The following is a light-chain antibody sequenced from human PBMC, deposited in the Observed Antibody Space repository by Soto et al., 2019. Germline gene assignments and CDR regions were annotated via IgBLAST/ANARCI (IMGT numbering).Light chain of an antibody. V-gene: IGLV2-14*01. J-gene: IGLJ1*01. CDR1: SSDVGGYNY. CDR2: EVS. Sequence: QSALTRPASVSGSPGRSITSSCTGTSSDVGGYNYVSWYQQHPGKAPKLMIYEVSNRPSGVSNRFSGSKSGNTASLTITGLQAEDEADYYCSSYTSSSTLGGCVFGTGTKVTVL. CDR3: SSYTSSSTLGGCV.